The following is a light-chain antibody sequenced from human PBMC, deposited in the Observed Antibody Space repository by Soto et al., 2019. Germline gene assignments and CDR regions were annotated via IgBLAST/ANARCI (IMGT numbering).Light chain of an antibody. Sequence: DIQMTQSPSTLSASVGDRVTITCRASQGISKYLAWYQQKPGKAPNLLIFAASTLQSGVPSRFSGSGSGTDFTLSISSLQPEDVATYYCQKYNSAPLTFGGGTKVDI. CDR2: AAS. CDR1: QGISKY. J-gene: IGKJ4*01. V-gene: IGKV1-27*01. CDR3: QKYNSAPLT.